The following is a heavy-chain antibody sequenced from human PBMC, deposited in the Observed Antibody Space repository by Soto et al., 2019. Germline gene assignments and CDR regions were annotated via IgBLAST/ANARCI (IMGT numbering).Heavy chain of an antibody. CDR2: INPSGGST. Sequence: ASVKVSCKTSGYTFDSYYLHWGRQAPGQGLEWMGIINPSGGSTTYEQKFQGRVTMTRDTSTSTVYMELSSLRSEDTAVYYCARGLYCSGTRSAFDIWGQGTTVTVSS. J-gene: IGHJ3*02. CDR1: GYTFDSYY. V-gene: IGHV1-46*02. D-gene: IGHD3-10*01. CDR3: ARGLYCSGTRSAFDI.